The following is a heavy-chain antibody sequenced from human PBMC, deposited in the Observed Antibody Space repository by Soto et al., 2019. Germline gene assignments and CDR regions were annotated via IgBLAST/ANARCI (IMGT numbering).Heavy chain of an antibody. CDR3: AREDDGGDRDYYGLDV. D-gene: IGHD2-21*02. J-gene: IGHJ6*02. Sequence: QVPLQPSGPGLVKPSQTLSLTCTVSGGSISYEYYHWTWIRQSPGKGLEWIGYIHYSGSIIYNPSFKRRVTISVDTSKNQFSLQLSSVTAADTAVYFCAREDDGGDRDYYGLDVWGQGTTVTVSS. V-gene: IGHV4-30-4*08. CDR2: IHYSGSI. CDR1: GGSISYEYYH.